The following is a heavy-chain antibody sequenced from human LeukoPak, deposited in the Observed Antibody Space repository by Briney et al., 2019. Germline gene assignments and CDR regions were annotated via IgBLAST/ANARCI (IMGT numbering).Heavy chain of an antibody. CDR1: GFTFSSYG. CDR2: ISYDGSNK. CDR3: AKDLGRAVAGPNWFDP. V-gene: IGHV3-30*18. J-gene: IGHJ5*02. Sequence: GGSLRLSCAASGFTFSSYGMHWVRQAPGKGLEWVAVISYDGSNKYYADSVKGRFTISRDNSKNTLYLQMNSLRAEDTAVYYCAKDLGRAVAGPNWFDPWGQGTLVTVSS. D-gene: IGHD6-19*01.